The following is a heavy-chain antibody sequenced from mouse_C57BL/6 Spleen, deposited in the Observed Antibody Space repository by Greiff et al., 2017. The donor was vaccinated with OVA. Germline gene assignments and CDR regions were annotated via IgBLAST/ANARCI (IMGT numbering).Heavy chain of an antibody. V-gene: IGHV2-6-1*01. CDR3: ARHYYGSSDWYFDV. Sequence: QVQLKESGPGLVAPSQSLSITCTVSGFSLTSYGVHWVRQPPGKGLEWLVVIWSDGSTTYNSALKSRLSISKDNSKSQVFLKMNSLQTDDTARYYCARHYYGSSDWYFDVWGTGTTVTVSS. J-gene: IGHJ1*03. CDR2: IWSDGST. CDR1: GFSLTSYG. D-gene: IGHD1-1*01.